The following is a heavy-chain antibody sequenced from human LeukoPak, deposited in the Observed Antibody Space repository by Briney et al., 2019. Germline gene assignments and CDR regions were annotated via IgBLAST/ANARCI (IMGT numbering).Heavy chain of an antibody. J-gene: IGHJ4*02. Sequence: GGSLRLSCAASGFTFSTHAIHWVRQAPGKGLEWVAVMSYDGNNKYYADSVKGRFTISRDNSKNTLYLQMNSLRAEDTAVYYCARVTYNDFWSGYSNYFDYWGQGTLVTVSS. CDR2: MSYDGNNK. D-gene: IGHD3-3*01. CDR3: ARVTYNDFWSGYSNYFDY. V-gene: IGHV3-30*01. CDR1: GFTFSTHA.